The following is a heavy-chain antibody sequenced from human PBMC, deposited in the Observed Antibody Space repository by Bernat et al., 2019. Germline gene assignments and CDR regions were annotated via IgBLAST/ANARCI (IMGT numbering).Heavy chain of an antibody. CDR1: GFTFSSYW. CDR3: ASTYSSGWAFDY. CDR2: INSDGSST. Sequence: EVQLVESGGGLVQPGGSLRLSCAASGFTFSSYWMHWVRQAPGKGLVWVSRINSDGSSTSYADYVKGRFTISRDNAKNTLYLQMNSLRAEDTAVYYCASTYSSGWAFDYWGQGTLVTVSS. D-gene: IGHD6-19*01. J-gene: IGHJ4*02. V-gene: IGHV3-74*01.